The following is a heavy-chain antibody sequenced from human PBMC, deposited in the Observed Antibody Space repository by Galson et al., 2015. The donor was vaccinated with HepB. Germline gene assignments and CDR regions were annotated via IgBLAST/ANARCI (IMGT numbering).Heavy chain of an antibody. CDR1: GFTFKNAW. Sequence: SLRLSCAVSGFTFKNAWMSWVRQAPGKGLEWIGRFKNKPDGGTADYAAPVKGRFTISSDDSKTTLYLQMNSLKTEDTAFYYCTTVSRYYDSSGYYFPDNWGQGTLVTVSS. V-gene: IGHV3-15*01. J-gene: IGHJ4*02. CDR3: TTVSRYYDSSGYYFPDN. D-gene: IGHD3-22*01. CDR2: FKNKPDGGTA.